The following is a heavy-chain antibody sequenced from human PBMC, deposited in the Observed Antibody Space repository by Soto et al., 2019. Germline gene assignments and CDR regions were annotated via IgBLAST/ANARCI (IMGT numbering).Heavy chain of an antibody. J-gene: IGHJ5*02. CDR2: IFYDGSGK. D-gene: IGHD2-21*02. V-gene: IGHV3-33*01. CDR3: VREESDLEGNWFDP. Sequence: QVQLVESGGGVVQPGRSLKLSCAASGFTFSRYGMHWVRQAPGKGLEWVAVIFYDGSGKEYAASLKGRFTISRDNSKNTLYLQMNSLRAEDTAVYYCVREESDLEGNWFDPWGQGTLVTVSS. CDR1: GFTFSRYG.